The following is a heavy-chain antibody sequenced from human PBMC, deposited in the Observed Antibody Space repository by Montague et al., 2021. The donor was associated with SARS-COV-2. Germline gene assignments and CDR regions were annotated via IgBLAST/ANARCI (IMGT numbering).Heavy chain of an antibody. D-gene: IGHD1-26*01. CDR3: ARGRGSYIDY. CDR1: GFTFTSYS. V-gene: IGHV3-48*02. J-gene: IGHJ4*02. CDR2: ISTSNDII. Sequence: SLRLSCAASGFTFTSYSMSWVRQAPGAGLEWVSFISTSNDIIIYRDSVKGRFTISRDNAKNSVYLQMNSLRDEDTALYYCARGRGSYIDYWGQGTLVSVSS.